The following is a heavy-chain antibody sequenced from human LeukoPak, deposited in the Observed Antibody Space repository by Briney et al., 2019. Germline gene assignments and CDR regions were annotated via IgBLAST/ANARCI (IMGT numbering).Heavy chain of an antibody. Sequence: GASVKDSCKHSGYTFISYGISWVRQAPGQGLEWMGWITGNNGNTNYAPSLQGRVTMTTDTSTNTAYMELTGLKSDDTAVYYSARVQRNSGIYRFEYGGQGTLVTVSS. D-gene: IGHD1-26*01. CDR2: ITGNNGNT. J-gene: IGHJ4*02. V-gene: IGHV1-18*01. CDR3: ARVQRNSGIYRFEY. CDR1: GYTFISYG.